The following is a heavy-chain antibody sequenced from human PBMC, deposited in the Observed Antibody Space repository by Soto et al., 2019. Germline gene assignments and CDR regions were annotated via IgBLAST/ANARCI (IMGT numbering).Heavy chain of an antibody. Sequence: PSQTLSLTCVISGDSVSSNSAAWNWIRQSPSRGLEWLGRTYYRSRWYNDYAVSVRSRITVNADTSKNQFSLHLNSVTPGDTAVYYCASTHYNWNWFDPWGQGTLVTVSS. J-gene: IGHJ5*02. V-gene: IGHV6-1*01. CDR2: TYYRSRWYN. CDR3: ASTHYNWNWFDP. D-gene: IGHD1-20*01. CDR1: GDSVSSNSAA.